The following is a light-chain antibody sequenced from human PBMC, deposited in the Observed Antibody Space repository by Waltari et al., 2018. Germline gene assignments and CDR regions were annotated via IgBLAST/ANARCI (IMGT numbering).Light chain of an antibody. J-gene: IGLJ3*02. CDR2: SNS. CDR1: SSNIGSNS. Sequence: QSVLTQPPSASGTPGQRVIISCSGSSSNIGSNSVHWYQQLPGTAPKLLIYSNSQRPSGVPDRFSGSRSGTSASLAISGLQSEDEADYYCATWDDSPDGPVFGGGTKLTVL. V-gene: IGLV1-44*01. CDR3: ATWDDSPDGPV.